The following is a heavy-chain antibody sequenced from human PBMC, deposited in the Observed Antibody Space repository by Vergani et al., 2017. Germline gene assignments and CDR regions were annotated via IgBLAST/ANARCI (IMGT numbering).Heavy chain of an antibody. D-gene: IGHD3-10*01. CDR1: GFTFSSYA. Sequence: EVQLLESGGGLVQPGGSLRLSCAASGFTFSSYAMNWVRQAPGKGLEWVSGISGSGGSTDYADSVKGRFTISRDNSKNTLYLQMNSLRAEDTAVYYCAKDRDTVVRGFLDYWGQETLVTVSS. CDR3: AKDRDTVVRGFLDY. CDR2: ISGSGGST. J-gene: IGHJ4*02. V-gene: IGHV3-23*01.